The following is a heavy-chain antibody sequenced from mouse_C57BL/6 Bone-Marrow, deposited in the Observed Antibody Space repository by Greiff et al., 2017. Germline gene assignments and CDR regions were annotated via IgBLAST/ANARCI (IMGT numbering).Heavy chain of an antibody. CDR2: ISDGGSYT. D-gene: IGHD1-1*01. CDR1: GFTFSSYA. CDR3: ARDRDYYGDFDY. V-gene: IGHV5-4*01. J-gene: IGHJ2*01. Sequence: EVQGVESGGGLVKPGGSLKLSCAASGFTFSSYAMSWVRQTPEKRLEWVATISDGGSYTYYPDNVKGRFTISRDNAKNNLYLQMSHLKSEDTAMYYCARDRDYYGDFDYWGQGTTLTVSS.